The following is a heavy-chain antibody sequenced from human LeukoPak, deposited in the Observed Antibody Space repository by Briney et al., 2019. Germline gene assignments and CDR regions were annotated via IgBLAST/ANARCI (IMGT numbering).Heavy chain of an antibody. Sequence: ASVKVSCKASGYTFTSYAMHWVRQAPGQRLEWMGWINAGNGNTKYSQKFQGRVTITRDTSASTAYMELSSLRSEDTAVYYCARDPLPAYCGGDCYSSNDYWGQGTLVTVSS. CDR3: ARDPLPAYCGGDCYSSNDY. J-gene: IGHJ4*02. CDR2: INAGNGNT. D-gene: IGHD2-21*02. CDR1: GYTFTSYA. V-gene: IGHV1-3*01.